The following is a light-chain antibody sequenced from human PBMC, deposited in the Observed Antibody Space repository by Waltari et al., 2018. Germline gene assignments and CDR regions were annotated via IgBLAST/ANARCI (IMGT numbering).Light chain of an antibody. J-gene: IGKJ1*01. CDR2: AAS. CDR1: QGINNY. V-gene: IGKV1-9*01. Sequence: IQLTQSPSSLSASVGDRVTITCRVSQGINNYLAWYQQKPGKAPNLRIYAASTLQSGVPSRCSGSGSGTEFTLTISSLQPEDFATYYCQQLNSYQWTFGQGTKVEIK. CDR3: QQLNSYQWT.